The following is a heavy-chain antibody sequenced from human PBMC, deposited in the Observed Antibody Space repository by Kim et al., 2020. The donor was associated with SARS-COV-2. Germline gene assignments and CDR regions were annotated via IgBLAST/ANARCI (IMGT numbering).Heavy chain of an antibody. J-gene: IGHJ4*02. D-gene: IGHD5-18*01. V-gene: IGHV3-66*01. CDR3: AKESARYNYGTIDY. Sequence: GGSLRLSCAVSGFTVSSNYLSWVRQDPGKGLEWVSMIYRGDSTYYADSVKGRFTISRDNSKNTLYLQMNSLRAEDTAIYYCAKESARYNYGTIDYWGQGTLVTVSS. CDR2: IYRGDST. CDR1: GFTVSSNY.